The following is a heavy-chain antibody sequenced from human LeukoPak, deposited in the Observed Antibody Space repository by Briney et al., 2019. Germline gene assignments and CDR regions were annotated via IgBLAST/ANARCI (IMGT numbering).Heavy chain of an antibody. J-gene: IGHJ3*02. D-gene: IGHD6-13*01. Sequence: SETLSLTCAVYGGSFSGYYWSWIRQPPGKGLEWIGYIYYSGSTNYNPSLKSRVTISVDTSKNQFSLKLSSVTAADTAVYYCARDLYSSSWYRVNAFDIWGQGTMVTVSS. CDR3: ARDLYSSSWYRVNAFDI. CDR1: GGSFSGYY. V-gene: IGHV4-59*01. CDR2: IYYSGST.